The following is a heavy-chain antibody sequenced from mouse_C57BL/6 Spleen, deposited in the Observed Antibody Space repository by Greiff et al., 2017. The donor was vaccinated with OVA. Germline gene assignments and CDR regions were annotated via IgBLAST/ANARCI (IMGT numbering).Heavy chain of an antibody. J-gene: IGHJ2*01. Sequence: EVQLQQSGPELVKPGASVKISCKASGYTFTDYYMNWVKQSHGKSLEWIGDINPNNGGTSYNQKFKGKATLTVDKSSSTAYMELRSLTSEDSAVYYCASIYYGVFDYWGQGTTLTVSS. CDR3: ASIYYGVFDY. CDR1: GYTFTDYY. D-gene: IGHD2-13*01. CDR2: INPNNGGT. V-gene: IGHV1-26*01.